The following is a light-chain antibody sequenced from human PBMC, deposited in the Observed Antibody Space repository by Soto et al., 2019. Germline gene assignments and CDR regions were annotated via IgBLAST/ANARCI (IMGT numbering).Light chain of an antibody. CDR2: GAS. J-gene: IGKJ1*01. Sequence: QSPGTLSLSPGEGATLSCGASQTIISSYLAWYQQKPGQAPRLLIYGASNRATGIPDRFSGSGSGTDFTLTISRLEPEDFAVYYCQQYGSSGTFGQGTKVDIK. CDR1: QTIISSY. CDR3: QQYGSSGT. V-gene: IGKV3-20*01.